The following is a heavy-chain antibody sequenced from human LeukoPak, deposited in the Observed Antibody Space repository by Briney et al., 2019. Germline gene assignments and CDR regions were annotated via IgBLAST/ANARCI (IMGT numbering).Heavy chain of an antibody. D-gene: IGHD4-23*01. CDR3: ARRGDGYGGMTARYFQH. CDR2: IKHDESEK. CDR1: GFSFNSDW. V-gene: IGHV3-7*01. Sequence: GGSLRLSCAASGFSFNSDWMDWVRQAPGKGLEWVANIKHDESEKNYLDSVKGRFTISRDNAQNSLYLQMSGLRVEDTAVYYCARRGDGYGGMTARYFQHWGQGTLVTVSS. J-gene: IGHJ1*01.